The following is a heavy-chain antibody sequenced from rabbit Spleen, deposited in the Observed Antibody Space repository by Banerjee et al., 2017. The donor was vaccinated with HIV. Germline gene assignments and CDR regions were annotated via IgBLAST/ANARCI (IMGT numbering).Heavy chain of an antibody. CDR2: IYTGSSDST. D-gene: IGHD8-1*01. Sequence: QEQLVESGGGLVQPEGSLTLTCTTSGFSFSSAYWMCWVRQAPGKGLEWIACIYTGSSDSTYYASWAKGRFTISKTSSTVGLQMTSLTAADTATYFCARDTGSSFSSYGMDLWGPGTLVTVS. CDR3: ARDTGSSFSSYGMDL. J-gene: IGHJ6*01. V-gene: IGHV1S45*01. CDR1: GFSFSSAYW.